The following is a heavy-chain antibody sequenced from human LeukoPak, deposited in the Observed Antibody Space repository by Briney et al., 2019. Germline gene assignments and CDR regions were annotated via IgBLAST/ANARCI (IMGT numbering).Heavy chain of an antibody. V-gene: IGHV4-39*01. J-gene: IGHJ4*02. Sequence: SETLSLTCTVSGGSISSSSYYWGWIRQPPGKGLEWIGSIYYSGSTYYNPSLKSRVTISVDTSKNQFSLKLSSVTAADTAVYYCAGGYSYGPPDYWGQGTLVTVSS. CDR1: GGSISSSSYY. CDR2: IYYSGST. CDR3: AGGYSYGPPDY. D-gene: IGHD5-18*01.